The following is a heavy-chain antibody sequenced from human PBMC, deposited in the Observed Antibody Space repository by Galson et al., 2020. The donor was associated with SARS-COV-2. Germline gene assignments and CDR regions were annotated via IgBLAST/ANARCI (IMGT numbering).Heavy chain of an antibody. Sequence: SETLSLTCAVYGGSFSDSYWSWIRRPPGKGLEWIGEIHHGGSTNYNPSLKSRVSISVDTPKNQFSLKLTSVTAADTAVYYCAKSPFYYDNSGVDYWGQGTLVTVSS. CDR3: AKSPFYYDNSGVDY. CDR1: GGSFSDSY. J-gene: IGHJ4*02. D-gene: IGHD3-22*01. CDR2: IHHGGST. V-gene: IGHV4-34*01.